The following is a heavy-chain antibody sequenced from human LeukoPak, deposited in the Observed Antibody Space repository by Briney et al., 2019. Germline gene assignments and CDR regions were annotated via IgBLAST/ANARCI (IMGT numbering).Heavy chain of an antibody. J-gene: IGHJ4*02. CDR2: IYYSGTT. D-gene: IGHD1-1*01. CDR3: ARFKQLGRSFDS. Sequence: SETLSLTCTVSGGSIGKASYYWGWIRQPPGKGLEWIGNIYYSGTTYYNPSLKSRVTISVDTSKNQFSLTLNSVTAADTAVYFCARFKQLGRSFDSWGLGSLVTVSS. V-gene: IGHV4-39*07. CDR1: GGSIGKASYY.